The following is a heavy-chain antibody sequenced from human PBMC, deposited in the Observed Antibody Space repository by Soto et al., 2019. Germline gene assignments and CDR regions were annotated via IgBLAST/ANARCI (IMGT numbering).Heavy chain of an antibody. D-gene: IGHD2-2*01. Sequence: LKISCKGSGYSFTSYWISWVRQMPGKGLEWMGRIDPSDSYTNYSPSFQGHVTISADKSISTAYLQWSSLKASDTAMYYCASSDIVVVPAAPGRHYYYYYGMDVWGQGTTVTVSS. CDR2: IDPSDSYT. CDR3: ASSDIVVVPAAPGRHYYYYYGMDV. V-gene: IGHV5-10-1*01. J-gene: IGHJ6*02. CDR1: GYSFTSYW.